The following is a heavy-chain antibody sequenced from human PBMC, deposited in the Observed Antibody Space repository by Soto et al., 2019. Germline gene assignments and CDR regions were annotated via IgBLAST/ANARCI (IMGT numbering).Heavy chain of an antibody. CDR3: AREESHFHYYDFWSGRDHYYYYYYMDV. CDR1: GFTFSSYA. V-gene: IGHV3-30*04. Sequence: PGGSLRLSCAASGFTFSSYAMHWVRQAPGKGLEWVADISYDGSDKYYVDSVKGRFTISRDNAKNSLYLQMNSLRAEDTAVYYCAREESHFHYYDFWSGRDHYYYYYYMDVWGKGTTVTVSS. J-gene: IGHJ6*03. D-gene: IGHD3-3*01. CDR2: ISYDGSDK.